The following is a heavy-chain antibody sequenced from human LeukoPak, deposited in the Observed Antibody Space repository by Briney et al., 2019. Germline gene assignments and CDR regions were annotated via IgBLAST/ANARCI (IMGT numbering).Heavy chain of an antibody. V-gene: IGHV5-51*01. CDR3: ARRYYYGSGSSLYNWFDP. J-gene: IGHJ5*02. CDR2: IYPGDSDT. CDR1: GYSFTSYW. D-gene: IGHD3-10*01. Sequence: GESLKISCKGSGYSFTSYWIGWVRQMPGKGLEWMGIIYPGDSDTRYSPSFQGQVTISADKSISTAYLQWSSLKASDTAMYYCARRYYYGSGSSLYNWFDPWGQGTLVTVSS.